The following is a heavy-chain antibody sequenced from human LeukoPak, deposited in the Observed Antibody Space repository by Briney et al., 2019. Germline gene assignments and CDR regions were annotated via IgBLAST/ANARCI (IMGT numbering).Heavy chain of an antibody. CDR3: ARDFWSGYYTED. CDR1: GIIFSTYA. J-gene: IGHJ4*02. Sequence: GGSLRLSCEFSGIIFSTYAMNWVRQAPGKGLEWISYISGSSSGSTSITQYADSVKGRFTISRDNANNSLHLQMDSLSAEDAAVYYCARDFWSGYYTEDWGQGALVIVSS. V-gene: IGHV3-48*04. CDR2: ISGSSSGSTSIT. D-gene: IGHD3-3*01.